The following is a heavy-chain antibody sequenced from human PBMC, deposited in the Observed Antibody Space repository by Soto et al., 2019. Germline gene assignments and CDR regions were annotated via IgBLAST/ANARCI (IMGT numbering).Heavy chain of an antibody. J-gene: IGHJ5*02. CDR1: GGSFSGYY. CDR3: ARFQLLGWTKPRNWFDP. CDR2: INHSGST. Sequence: QVQLQQWGAGLLKPSETLSLTCAVYGGSFSGYYWSWIRQPPGKGLEWIGEINHSGSTNYNPSLKSRVTISVDTSKNQFSLKLSSVTAADTAVYYCARFQLLGWTKPRNWFDPWGQGTLVTVSS. V-gene: IGHV4-34*01. D-gene: IGHD2-2*01.